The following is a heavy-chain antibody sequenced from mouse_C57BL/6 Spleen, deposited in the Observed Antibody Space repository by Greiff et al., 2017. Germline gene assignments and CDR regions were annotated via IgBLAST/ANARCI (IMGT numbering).Heavy chain of an antibody. Sequence: VQLQQPGAELVRPGSSVKLSCKASGYTFTSYWMDWVKQRPGQGLEWIGNIYPSDSETHYNQKFKDKATLTVDKSSSTAYMQLSSLTSEDSAVYYCARGGSYGSTYYFDYWGQGTTLTVSS. CDR2: IYPSDSET. CDR1: GYTFTSYW. V-gene: IGHV1-61*01. J-gene: IGHJ2*01. CDR3: ARGGSYGSTYYFDY. D-gene: IGHD1-1*01.